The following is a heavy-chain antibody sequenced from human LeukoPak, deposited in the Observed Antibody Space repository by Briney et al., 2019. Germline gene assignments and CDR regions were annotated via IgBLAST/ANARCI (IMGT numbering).Heavy chain of an antibody. CDR2: IWYDGSNK. J-gene: IGHJ6*02. Sequence: GGSLRLSCAASGFTFSSYVMHWVRQAPGKGLELVAVIWYDGSNKYYADSVKGRFTISRDNSKNTLYLQMNSLRAEDTAVYYCARDLPHYYDSSGSQYYYGMDVWGQGTTVTVSS. CDR1: GFTFSSYV. CDR3: ARDLPHYYDSSGSQYYYGMDV. V-gene: IGHV3-33*01. D-gene: IGHD3-22*01.